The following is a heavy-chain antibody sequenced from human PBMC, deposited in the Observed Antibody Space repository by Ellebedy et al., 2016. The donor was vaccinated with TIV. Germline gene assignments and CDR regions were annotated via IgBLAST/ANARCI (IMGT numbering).Heavy chain of an antibody. V-gene: IGHV4-4*07. J-gene: IGHJ6*02. D-gene: IGHD3-10*01. Sequence: MPSETLSLTCTVSGGSISSYYWSWIRQPAGKGLEWIGRIYTSGSTNYNPSLKSRVTMSVDTSKNQFSLKLSSVTAADTAVYYCARYYYGSGSYRDYYYGLDVWGQGTTVTVSS. CDR2: IYTSGST. CDR3: ARYYYGSGSYRDYYYGLDV. CDR1: GGSISSYY.